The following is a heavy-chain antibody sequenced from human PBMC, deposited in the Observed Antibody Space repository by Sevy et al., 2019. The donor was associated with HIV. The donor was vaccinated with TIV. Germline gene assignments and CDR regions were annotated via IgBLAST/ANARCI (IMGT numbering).Heavy chain of an antibody. J-gene: IGHJ4*02. CDR3: ARDGEMATIRDYFDY. D-gene: IGHD5-12*01. V-gene: IGHV3-30-3*01. CDR2: ISYDGSNK. Sequence: GSLRLSCAASGFTFSSYAMHWVRQAPGKGLEWVAVISYDGSNKYYADSVKGRFTISRDNSKNTLYLQMNSLRAEDTAVYYCARDGEMATIRDYFDYWGQGTLVTVSS. CDR1: GFTFSSYA.